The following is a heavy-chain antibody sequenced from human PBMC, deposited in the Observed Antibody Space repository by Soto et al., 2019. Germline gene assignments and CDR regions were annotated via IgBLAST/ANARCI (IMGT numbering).Heavy chain of an antibody. Sequence: GASVKVSCKASGGTFSRYSITWVRQAPGHGLEWIGRIIHIFGIASYAQKFQGRVTMTRNTSISTAYMELSSLRAEDMAVYYCARQGRAVSSYYFDYWGQGTLVTVSS. CDR1: GGTFSRYS. V-gene: IGHV1-69*02. D-gene: IGHD3-10*01. J-gene: IGHJ4*02. CDR3: ARQGRAVSSYYFDY. CDR2: IIHIFGIA.